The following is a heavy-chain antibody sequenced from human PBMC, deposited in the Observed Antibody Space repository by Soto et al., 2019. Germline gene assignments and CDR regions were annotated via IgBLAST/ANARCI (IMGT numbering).Heavy chain of an antibody. D-gene: IGHD2-2*01. CDR3: TREAIVVIPAAQPSHFDS. CDR1: GYTFIKYG. V-gene: IGHV1-18*01. Sequence: VQWVQSGAEVKKPGAQVKVSCKGLGYTFIKYGINWVRQAPGQGFEWMGWISPYSGYPHSAQKFQGRLTLTTDTAATTAYMELRSLRSADTALYYCTREAIVVIPAAQPSHFDSWGQGTLVTVSS. CDR2: ISPYSGYP. J-gene: IGHJ4*02.